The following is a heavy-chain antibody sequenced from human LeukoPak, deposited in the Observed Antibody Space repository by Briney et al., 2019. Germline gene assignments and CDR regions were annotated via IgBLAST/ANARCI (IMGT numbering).Heavy chain of an antibody. CDR1: GYTFTSHG. Sequence: ASVKVSCKASGYTFTSHGISWVRQAPGQGLEWMGWISAYNGNTNYAQKLQGRVTMTTDTSTSTAYMELRSLRSDDTAVYYCARDGDSSGYYPSDYWGQGTLVTVSS. V-gene: IGHV1-18*01. D-gene: IGHD3-22*01. CDR3: ARDGDSSGYYPSDY. CDR2: ISAYNGNT. J-gene: IGHJ4*02.